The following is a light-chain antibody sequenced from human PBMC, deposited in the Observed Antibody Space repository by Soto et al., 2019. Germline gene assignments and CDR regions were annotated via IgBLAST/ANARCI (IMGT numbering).Light chain of an antibody. Sequence: GDRVPITCRASQSIGSWLAWYQQKPGKAPKLLISDASRLKSGVPSRFSGSGSGTEFTLIISSLQPDDFATYYCQQYSSYWTFGQGTKVEV. CDR1: QSIGSW. V-gene: IGKV1-5*01. CDR2: DAS. CDR3: QQYSSYWT. J-gene: IGKJ1*01.